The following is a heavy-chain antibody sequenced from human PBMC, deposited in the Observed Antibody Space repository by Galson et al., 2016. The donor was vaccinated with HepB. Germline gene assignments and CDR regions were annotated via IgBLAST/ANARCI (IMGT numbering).Heavy chain of an antibody. CDR2: IDPNNGAT. CDR1: GYTFTHYY. Sequence: SVKVSCKASGYTFTHYYMHWVRQAPGQGLEWMGWIDPNNGATKYAQKFQGWVTMTRDTSIDTFYMELRRLTSDDTAVYYCARGSGGYCTGGKCHYYFYYMDVWGQGTTVTVSS. CDR3: ARGSGGYCTGGKCHYYFYYMDV. J-gene: IGHJ6*02. V-gene: IGHV1-2*04. D-gene: IGHD2-8*02.